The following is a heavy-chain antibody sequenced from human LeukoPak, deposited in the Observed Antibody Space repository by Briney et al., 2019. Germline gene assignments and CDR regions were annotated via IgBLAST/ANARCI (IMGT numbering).Heavy chain of an antibody. CDR3: ARESIIVGATEPSYFYS. V-gene: IGHV3-7*05. J-gene: IGHJ4*02. CDR1: GFTFSSYW. Sequence: GGSLRLSCAASGFTFSSYWMSWRRQAQGKGVEWVDNIKQDGGEIYYVDSVKGRFTTSRDNSTNPLYLQMNRLSAEDTAVHYCARESIIVGATEPSYFYSWGQGTLVTVSS. CDR2: IKQDGGEI. D-gene: IGHD1-26*01.